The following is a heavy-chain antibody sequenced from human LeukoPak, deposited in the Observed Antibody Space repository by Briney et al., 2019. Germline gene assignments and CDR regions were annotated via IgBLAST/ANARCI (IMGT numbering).Heavy chain of an antibody. V-gene: IGHV1-2*02. Sequence: ASVKVSCKASGYTFTGYYMNWVPQAPGQGLEWMGWINPNSGGTSYAQKFQGRVTMTRDTSVTTAYMELSRLRSDDTAVYYCARYSGYDEPFEYWGQGTLVTVSS. D-gene: IGHD5-12*01. CDR3: ARYSGYDEPFEY. CDR1: GYTFTGYY. CDR2: INPNSGGT. J-gene: IGHJ4*02.